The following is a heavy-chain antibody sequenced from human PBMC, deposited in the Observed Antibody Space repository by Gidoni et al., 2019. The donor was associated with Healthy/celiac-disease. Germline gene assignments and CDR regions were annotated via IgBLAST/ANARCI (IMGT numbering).Heavy chain of an antibody. Sequence: VQLQQWGAGLLKPSETLSLTCAVYGGSFRGYYWSWIRQPPGKGLEGIGESNHRGSTNYNPSLKSRVTISVDTSKNQFSLKLSSVTAADTAVYYCARLSGLYAAFVYYSGQGTLVTVSS. CDR1: GGSFRGYY. CDR2: SNHRGST. V-gene: IGHV4-34*01. J-gene: IGHJ4*02. D-gene: IGHD3-3*01. CDR3: ARLSGLYAAFVYY.